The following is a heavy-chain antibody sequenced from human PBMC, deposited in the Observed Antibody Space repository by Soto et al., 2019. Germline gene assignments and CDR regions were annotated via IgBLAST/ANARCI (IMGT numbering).Heavy chain of an antibody. CDR2: IIPIFGTA. V-gene: IGHV1-69*13. CDR1: GGTFSSYA. J-gene: IGHJ6*02. D-gene: IGHD3-22*01. CDR3: ARDYYDSSGYGGYYYYYGMDV. Sequence: SVKVSCKASGGTFSSYAISWVRQAPGQGLEWMGGIIPIFGTANYAQKFQGRVTITADESTSTAYMELSSLRSEDTAVYYCARDYYDSSGYGGYYYYYGMDVWGQGTTVTVSS.